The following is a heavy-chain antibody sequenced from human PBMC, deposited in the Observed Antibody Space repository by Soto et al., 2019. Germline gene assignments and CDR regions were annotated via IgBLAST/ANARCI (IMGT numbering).Heavy chain of an antibody. Sequence: SWESLTISCEGSGYSFTIYWIGWVGRMPGGGLEWMGIIYPGDSDTRYSPSFQGQVTISADKSISTAYLQWSSLKASDTAMYYCARHSAARYYYYYGMDVWGQGNTVTVSS. CDR2: IYPGDSDT. D-gene: IGHD6-6*01. CDR1: GYSFTIYW. CDR3: ARHSAARYYYYYGMDV. V-gene: IGHV5-51*01. J-gene: IGHJ6*02.